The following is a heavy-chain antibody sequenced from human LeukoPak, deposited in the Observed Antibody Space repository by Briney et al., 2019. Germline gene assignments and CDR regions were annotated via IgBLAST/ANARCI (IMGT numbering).Heavy chain of an antibody. J-gene: IGHJ5*02. Sequence: GASVKVSCKASGYTFTSYGISWVRQAPGQGLEWMGWINTNTGNPTYAQGFTGRFVFSLDTSVSTAYLQISSLKAEDTAVYYCARDKAPSSSWYVQRLFTPWGQGTLVTVSS. D-gene: IGHD6-13*01. CDR3: ARDKAPSSSWYVQRLFTP. V-gene: IGHV7-4-1*02. CDR1: GYTFTSYG. CDR2: INTNTGNP.